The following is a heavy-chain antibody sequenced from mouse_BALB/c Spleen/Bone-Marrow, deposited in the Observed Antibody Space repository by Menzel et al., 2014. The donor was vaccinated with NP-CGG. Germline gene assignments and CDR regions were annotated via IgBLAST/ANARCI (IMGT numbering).Heavy chain of an antibody. Sequence: EVQLQQSGPELMKPGASVKITCKASGYTFTDYNMDWVKPSHGKSLEWIGNINPNNGGTIYNQKFKGKATLTVDKSSTTAYMELRSLTSEDTAVYYCARAGYYTLFAYWGQGTLVTVSA. V-gene: IGHV1-18*01. J-gene: IGHJ3*01. CDR3: ARAGYYTLFAY. D-gene: IGHD2-3*01. CDR2: INPNNGGT. CDR1: GYTFTDYN.